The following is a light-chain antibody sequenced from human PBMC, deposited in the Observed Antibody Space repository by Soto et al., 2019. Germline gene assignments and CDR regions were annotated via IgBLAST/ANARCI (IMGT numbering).Light chain of an antibody. Sequence: EIVLTQSPATLSLSPGERATLSCRASQSVSIHLAWYQQKPGQAPRLLIYGASTRATGIPARFSGSGSGTEFTLTISSLQPEDFAIYYCQQNNNCPTSTFGQGTRVEIK. CDR3: QQNNNCPTST. CDR1: QSVSIH. CDR2: GAS. J-gene: IGKJ5*01. V-gene: IGKV3D-15*01.